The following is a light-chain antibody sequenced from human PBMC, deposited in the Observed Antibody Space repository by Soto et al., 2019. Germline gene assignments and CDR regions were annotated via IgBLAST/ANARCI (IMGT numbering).Light chain of an antibody. Sequence: EIVLTQSPVTLSLSPGQRATLSCRASQSVYNFLAWYQQNPGQAPRLLITNASERATGIPARFSCSGSGTDFTLTISSLAPEDVSIYYCQQCAEWLLTYGGETKVDI. V-gene: IGKV3-11*01. CDR2: NAS. CDR3: QQCAEWLLT. J-gene: IGKJ4*01. CDR1: QSVYNF.